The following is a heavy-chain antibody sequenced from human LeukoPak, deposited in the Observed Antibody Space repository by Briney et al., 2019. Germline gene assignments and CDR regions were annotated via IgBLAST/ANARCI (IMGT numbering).Heavy chain of an antibody. J-gene: IGHJ5*02. CDR2: IYHSGST. CDR1: GYSISSGYY. V-gene: IGHV4-38-2*02. D-gene: IGHD2-2*01. Sequence: SETLSLTCTVSGYSISSGYYWGWIRQPPGKGLEWIGSIYHSGSTYYNPSLKSRVTISVDTSKNQFSLKLSSVTAADTAVYYCARRRVNIVVVPAAMSWFDPWGQGTLVTVSS. CDR3: ARRRVNIVVVPAAMSWFDP.